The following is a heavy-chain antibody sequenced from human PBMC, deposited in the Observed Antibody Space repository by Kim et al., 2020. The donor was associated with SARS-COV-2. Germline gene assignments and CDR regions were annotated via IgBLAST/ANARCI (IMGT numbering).Heavy chain of an antibody. Sequence: SETLSLTCTVSGGSISSYYWSWIRQPPGKGLEWIGYIYYSGSTNYNPSLKSRVTISVDTSKNQFSLKLSSVTAADTAVYYCARNDYGDVQFDYWGQGTLVTVSS. V-gene: IGHV4-59*08. D-gene: IGHD4-17*01. CDR1: GGSISSYY. J-gene: IGHJ4*02. CDR3: ARNDYGDVQFDY. CDR2: IYYSGST.